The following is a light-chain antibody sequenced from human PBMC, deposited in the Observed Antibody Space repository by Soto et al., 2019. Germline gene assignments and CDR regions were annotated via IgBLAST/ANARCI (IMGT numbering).Light chain of an antibody. CDR2: EAA. V-gene: IGKV1-33*01. Sequence: DLQMTQSQSSLSASVGDRVTITCQASQDISVYLNWYQQKPGKAPRLLISEAADLEPGVPSRFSGSGSGTDFSLTISSLQPEDFATYYCQQFANIPPTFGGGTKV. CDR1: QDISVY. CDR3: QQFANIPPT. J-gene: IGKJ4*01.